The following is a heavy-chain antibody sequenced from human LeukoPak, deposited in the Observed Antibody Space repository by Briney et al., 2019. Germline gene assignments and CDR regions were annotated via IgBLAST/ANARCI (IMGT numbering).Heavy chain of an antibody. CDR1: EFTFSNAW. V-gene: IGHV3-15*01. D-gene: IGHD6-19*01. CDR2: IRGETDGGTT. CDR3: AKSGWFNQRNFDAFDI. J-gene: IGHJ3*02. Sequence: GGSLRLSCAASEFTFSNAWMSWVRQAPGKGLEWVGRIRGETDGGTTEYAAPVKGRFTISRDDSKNTLYLQMNSLKTEDTAVYYCAKSGWFNQRNFDAFDIWGQGTMVTVSS.